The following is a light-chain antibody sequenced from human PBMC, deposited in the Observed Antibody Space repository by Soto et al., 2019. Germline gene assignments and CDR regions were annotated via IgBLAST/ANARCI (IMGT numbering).Light chain of an antibody. Sequence: ENVLSQSPGTLSLSPGERATLSCRASQSVSSSYLAWYQQKPGQAPRLLIHGASTRATGVPAKVSGSGSGTEFTLTISSLQSEDFAVYYCQQHDSWPRTFGQGTKVDIK. J-gene: IGKJ1*01. CDR2: GAS. CDR3: QQHDSWPRT. CDR1: QSVSSSY. V-gene: IGKV3-15*01.